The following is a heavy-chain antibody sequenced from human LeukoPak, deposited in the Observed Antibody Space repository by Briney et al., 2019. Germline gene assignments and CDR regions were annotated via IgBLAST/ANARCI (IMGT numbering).Heavy chain of an antibody. CDR2: ISSSGSTI. Sequence: GGSLRLSCAASGFTFSDYYMSWIRQAPGKGLEWVSYISSSGSTIYYADSVKGRFTISRDNAKNSLYLQMNSRRAEDTAVYYLAKTARYDFWSGYSSHPQACYRGQGTLVTVSS. D-gene: IGHD3-3*01. V-gene: IGHV3-11*04. CDR3: AKTARYDFWSGYSSHPQACY. CDR1: GFTFSDYY. J-gene: IGHJ4*02.